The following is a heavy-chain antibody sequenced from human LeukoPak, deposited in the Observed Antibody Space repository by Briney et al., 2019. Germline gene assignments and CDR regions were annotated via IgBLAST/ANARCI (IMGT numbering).Heavy chain of an antibody. CDR1: GGSISSSSYY. CDR2: IYYSGST. CDR3: AREVGAITPLLDY. Sequence: SSETLSLTCTVSGGSISSSSYYWGWIRQPPGKGLEWIGSIYYSGSTYYNPSLKSRVTISVDTSKNQFSLKLSSVTAADTAMYYCAREVGAITPLLDYWGQGTLVTVSS. D-gene: IGHD1-26*01. V-gene: IGHV4-39*01. J-gene: IGHJ4*02.